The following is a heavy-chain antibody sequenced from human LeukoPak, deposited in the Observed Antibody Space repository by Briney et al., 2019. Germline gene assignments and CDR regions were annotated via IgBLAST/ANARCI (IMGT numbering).Heavy chain of an antibody. V-gene: IGHV1-46*01. CDR3: ARDRYSYRAYDY. D-gene: IGHD5-18*01. J-gene: IGHJ4*02. Sequence: ASVKVSCKASGYTFTSYYMHWVRQTPGQGLEWMGIINPSGGSTSYAQKFQGRVTMTRDTSTSTVYMELSSLRSEDTAVYYCARDRYSYRAYDYWGQGTLVTVSS. CDR1: GYTFTSYY. CDR2: INPSGGST.